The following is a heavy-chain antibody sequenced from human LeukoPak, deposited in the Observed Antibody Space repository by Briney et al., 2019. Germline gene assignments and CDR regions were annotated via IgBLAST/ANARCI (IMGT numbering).Heavy chain of an antibody. J-gene: IGHJ3*02. CDR2: ISAYNGNT. Sequence: ASVKVSCKASFSSYGISWVRQAPGQGLEWMGWISAYNGNTNYAQKLQGGVTLTTDTSTSAAYMELRSLRSDDTAVYYCARMMTSSHAFDIWGQGTMVTVSS. CDR3: ARMMTSSHAFDI. V-gene: IGHV1-18*01. CDR1: FSSYG. D-gene: IGHD2-2*01.